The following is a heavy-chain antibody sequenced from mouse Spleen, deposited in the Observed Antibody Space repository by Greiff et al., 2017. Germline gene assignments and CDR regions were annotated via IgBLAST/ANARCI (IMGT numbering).Heavy chain of an antibody. CDR3: ARGPTGTGYWYFDV. CDR2: ISDDGSN. J-gene: IGHJ1*01. V-gene: IGHV3-6*01. Sequence: ESGPGLVKPSQSLSLTCSVTGYSITSGYYWNWIRQPPGNKLEWMGYISDDGSNNYNPSLKNRISITRDTSKNQFFLKLNSVTTEDTATXYCARGPTGTGYWYFDVWGAGTTVTVSS. D-gene: IGHD4-1*02. CDR1: GYSITSGYY.